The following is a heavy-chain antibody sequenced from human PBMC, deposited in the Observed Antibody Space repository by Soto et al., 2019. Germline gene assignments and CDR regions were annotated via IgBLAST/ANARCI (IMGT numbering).Heavy chain of an antibody. CDR1: GFTFRDYH. CDR2: IGGKAYGGTT. Sequence: PGGSLRLSCTGSGFTFRDYHMTWFRQAPGKGLEWVGFIGGKAYGGTTQYAASVKGRFSISRDDSKSIAYLQMNSLETEDTAVYYCTRGMVDPGYWGQGTLVTVSS. J-gene: IGHJ4*02. D-gene: IGHD1-26*01. V-gene: IGHV3-49*03. CDR3: TRGMVDPGY.